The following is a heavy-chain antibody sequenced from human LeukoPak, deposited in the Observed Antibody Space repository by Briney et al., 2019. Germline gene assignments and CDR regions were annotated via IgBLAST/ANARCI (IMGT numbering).Heavy chain of an antibody. CDR2: ISSSGSTI. Sequence: GGSLRLSCAASGFTFSNYAMSWVRQAPGKGLEWVSYISSSGSTIYYADSVKGRFTISRDNAKNSLYLQMNSLRAEDTAVYYCARSGEPDIVVAPAAPNWGSFDYWGQGTLVTVSS. J-gene: IGHJ4*02. D-gene: IGHD2-2*01. CDR1: GFTFSNYA. V-gene: IGHV3-48*03. CDR3: ARSGEPDIVVAPAAPNWGSFDY.